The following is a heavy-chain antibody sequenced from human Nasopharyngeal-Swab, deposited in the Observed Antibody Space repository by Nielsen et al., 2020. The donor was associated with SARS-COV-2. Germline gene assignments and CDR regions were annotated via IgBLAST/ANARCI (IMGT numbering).Heavy chain of an antibody. V-gene: IGHV3-74*01. CDR3: ATAGNYRFDN. J-gene: IGHJ4*01. Sequence: GESLKISCAVSGCTFSSYWMHWIRQDPGKGLVWVARMNSDGSTINYGDSVMGRFIISRDNAKNMLYLQMYSLRAEDTAVYYCATAGNYRFDNWGHGTLVTVSS. D-gene: IGHD3-16*02. CDR2: MNSDGSTI. CDR1: GCTFSSYW.